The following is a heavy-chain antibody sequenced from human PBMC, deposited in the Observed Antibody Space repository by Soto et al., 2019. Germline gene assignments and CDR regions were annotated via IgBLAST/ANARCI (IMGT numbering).Heavy chain of an antibody. D-gene: IGHD2-8*01. Sequence: GASVKVSCKTSGYSLTDYHIHWVRQAPGQGLEWLGRINPKSGGTSTAQKFQGWVTMTTDTSISTASMELTRLTSDDTAIYYCARGDSTGCSNGVCSFFYNHDMDVWGQGTTVTVSS. CDR3: ARGDSTGCSNGVCSFFYNHDMDV. V-gene: IGHV1-2*04. J-gene: IGHJ6*02. CDR2: INPKSGGT. CDR1: GYSLTDYH.